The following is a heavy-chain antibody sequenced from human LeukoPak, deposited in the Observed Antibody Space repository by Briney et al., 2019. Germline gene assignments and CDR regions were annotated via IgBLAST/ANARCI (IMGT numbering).Heavy chain of an antibody. CDR3: ARAFQSLGGLSLPDY. D-gene: IGHD3-16*02. CDR2: IHPSTGNP. Sequence: ASVKVSCKASGYTFTNYAMNWVRQAPGQGLEWMGWIHPSTGNPAYAQGFIGRFVFSLDTSVSTTYMEISSLKAEDTAVYFCARAFQSLGGLSLPDYWGQGTLVTVSS. V-gene: IGHV7-4-1*02. J-gene: IGHJ4*02. CDR1: GYTFTNYA.